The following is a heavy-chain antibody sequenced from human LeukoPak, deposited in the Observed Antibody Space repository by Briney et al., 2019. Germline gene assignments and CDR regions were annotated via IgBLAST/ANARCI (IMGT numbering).Heavy chain of an antibody. D-gene: IGHD2-8*01. CDR1: GFTFSSYA. CDR3: AKAAPGYCTNGVCYPTYYFDY. J-gene: IGHJ4*02. Sequence: QPGGSLRLSCAAPGFTFSSYAMSWVRQAPGKGLEWVSAISGSGGSTYYADSVKGRFTISRDNSKNTLYLQMNSLRAEDTAVYYCAKAAPGYCTNGVCYPTYYFDYWGQGTLVTVSS. V-gene: IGHV3-23*01. CDR2: ISGSGGST.